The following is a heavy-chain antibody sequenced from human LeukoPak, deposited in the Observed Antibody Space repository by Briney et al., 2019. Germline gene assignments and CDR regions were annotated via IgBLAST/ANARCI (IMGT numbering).Heavy chain of an antibody. Sequence: GGSPRLSCAASGFTFSNAWMSWVRQAPGKGLEWVGLIRDKPDGGTTDYAAPVKGRFTISRDDTKSMLYLQMNSLKTEDTAVYYCTTDNAPGMDVWGQGTTVTVSS. D-gene: IGHD2-2*01. V-gene: IGHV3-15*01. J-gene: IGHJ6*02. CDR3: TTDNAPGMDV. CDR1: GFTFSNAW. CDR2: IRDKPDGGTT.